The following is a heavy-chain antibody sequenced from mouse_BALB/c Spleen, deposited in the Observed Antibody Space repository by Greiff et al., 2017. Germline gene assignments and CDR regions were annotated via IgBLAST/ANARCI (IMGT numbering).Heavy chain of an antibody. D-gene: IGHD1-1*01. CDR2: IDPANGNT. CDR3: VTTVVATDY. V-gene: IGHV14-3*02. J-gene: IGHJ2*01. Sequence: EVKVVESGAELVKPGASVKLSCTASGFNIKDTYMHWVKQRPEQGLEWIGRIDPANGNTKYDPKFQGKATITADTSSNTAYLQLSSLTSEDTAVYYCVTTVVATDYWGQGTTLTVSS. CDR1: GFNIKDTY.